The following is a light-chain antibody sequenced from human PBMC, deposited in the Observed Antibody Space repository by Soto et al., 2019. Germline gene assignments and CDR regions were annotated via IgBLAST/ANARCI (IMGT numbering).Light chain of an antibody. V-gene: IGKV1-5*03. CDR2: KTS. CDR3: QKYNSFPWT. Sequence: DIQMTQSPSTLSASVGDRVTITCRASQSISSWLAWYQQKPGKAPKLLIYKTSSLESGVPSRFSGSGSGTEFTLTISNLQPDDFEIYYCQKYNSFPWTFGQGTKV. CDR1: QSISSW. J-gene: IGKJ1*01.